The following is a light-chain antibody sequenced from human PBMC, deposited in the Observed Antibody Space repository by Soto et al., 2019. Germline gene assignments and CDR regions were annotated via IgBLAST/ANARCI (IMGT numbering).Light chain of an antibody. CDR1: QSISTF. CDR3: QHSYSNPWT. J-gene: IGKJ3*01. CDR2: AAS. V-gene: IGKV1-39*01. Sequence: DIQMTQSPSSLSASVGDRVTITCRASQSISTFLNWYQQKPGKAPKLLIYAASNLQSGVPSTFSGSKSETDFTLTISSLQPEDFATYYFQHSYSNPWTFVPGTKVDIK.